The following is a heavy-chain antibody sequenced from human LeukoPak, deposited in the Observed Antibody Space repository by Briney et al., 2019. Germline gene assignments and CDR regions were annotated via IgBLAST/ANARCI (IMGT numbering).Heavy chain of an antibody. J-gene: IGHJ5*02. CDR3: ASGGRYCSSTSCYIWFDP. V-gene: IGHV1-8*01. CDR2: MNPNSGNT. D-gene: IGHD2-2*02. CDR1: GYTFTSYD. Sequence: ASVKVSCKASGYTFTSYDINWVRQATGQGLEWMGWMNPNSGNTGYAQKFQGRVTMTRNTSISTAYMELSSLRSEDTAVYYCASGGRYCSSTSCYIWFDPWGQGTLVTVFS.